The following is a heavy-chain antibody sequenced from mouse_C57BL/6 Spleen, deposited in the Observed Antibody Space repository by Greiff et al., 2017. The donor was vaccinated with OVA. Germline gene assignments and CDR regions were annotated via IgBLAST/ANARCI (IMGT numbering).Heavy chain of an antibody. Sequence: VQLQQPGTELVKPGASVKLSCKASGYTFTSYWMHWVKQRPGQGLEWIGNINPSNGGTNYNEKFKSKATLTVDKSSSTAYMQLSSLTSEDSAVYYCARPITTVVAGYYYAMDYWGQGTSVTVSS. CDR2: INPSNGGT. CDR1: GYTFTSYW. D-gene: IGHD1-1*01. V-gene: IGHV1-53*01. CDR3: ARPITTVVAGYYYAMDY. J-gene: IGHJ4*01.